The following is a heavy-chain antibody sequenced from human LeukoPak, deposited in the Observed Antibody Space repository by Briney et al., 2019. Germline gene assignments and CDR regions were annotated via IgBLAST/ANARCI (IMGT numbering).Heavy chain of an antibody. D-gene: IGHD5-24*01. CDR2: INPSGGST. Sequence: ASVKASCKASGYTFTSYYLHWVRQAPGQGLEWMGIINPSGGSTSYAQKFQGRVTMTRDMSTSTVYMELSSLRSEDTAVYYCARDRVREMATITDYWGQGTLVTVSS. CDR1: GYTFTSYY. CDR3: ARDRVREMATITDY. V-gene: IGHV1-46*01. J-gene: IGHJ4*02.